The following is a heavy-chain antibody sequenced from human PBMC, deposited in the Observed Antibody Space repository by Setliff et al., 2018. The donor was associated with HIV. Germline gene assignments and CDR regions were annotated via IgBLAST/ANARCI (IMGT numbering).Heavy chain of an antibody. CDR1: GGSFSGYH. CDR3: ARHFPGSPHPAGYYMDV. J-gene: IGHJ6*03. Sequence: SETLSLTCAVYGGSFSGYHWSWIRQSPGKGLEWIGEIDHSGSTDDNPSLKSRVTISVDTSKNQFSLKLSSVSAADTAVYYCARHFPGSPHPAGYYMDVWGKGTMVTVSS. CDR2: IDHSGST. D-gene: IGHD3-3*02. V-gene: IGHV4-34*01.